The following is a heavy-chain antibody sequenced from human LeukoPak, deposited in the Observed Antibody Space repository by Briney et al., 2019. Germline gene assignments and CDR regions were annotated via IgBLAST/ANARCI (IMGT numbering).Heavy chain of an antibody. CDR2: TYSKSRWYF. Sequence: SQTLSLTCAISGDSVSINSAGWNWIRQSPSRGLEWLGRTYSKSRWYFEYAVSVKSRITINPDTSKNQFSLQLNSVTPEDTAVYCCTRGWLKTGMDVWGKGTTVTVSS. CDR1: GDSVSINSAG. J-gene: IGHJ6*04. CDR3: TRGWLKTGMDV. D-gene: IGHD3-10*01. V-gene: IGHV6-1*01.